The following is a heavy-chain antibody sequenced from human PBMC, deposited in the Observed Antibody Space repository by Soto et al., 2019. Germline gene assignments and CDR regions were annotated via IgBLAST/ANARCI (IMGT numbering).Heavy chain of an antibody. CDR1: GFIFSSYG. CDR2: IWYDGSNK. Sequence: VQVVESGGGLVKPGGSLRLSCAASGFIFSSYGMHWVRQAPGKGLEWVAVIWYDGSNKYYADSVKGRFTISRDNSKNTLYLQMNSLRAEDTAVYYCARDFASIAAVDYWGQGTLVTVSS. V-gene: IGHV3-33*08. D-gene: IGHD6-6*01. J-gene: IGHJ4*02. CDR3: ARDFASIAAVDY.